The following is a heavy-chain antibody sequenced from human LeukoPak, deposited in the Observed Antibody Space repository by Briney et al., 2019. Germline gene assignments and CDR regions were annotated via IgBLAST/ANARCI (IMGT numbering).Heavy chain of an antibody. CDR3: AELGITMIGGV. D-gene: IGHD3-10*02. V-gene: IGHV3-23*01. CDR1: GFTFSSYG. Sequence: GGSLRLSCAGSGFTFSSYGMSWVRQAPGKGLEWVSAISGSGAKTYYADSVKGRFTISRDNAKNSLYLQMNSLRAEDTAVYYCAELGITMIGGVWGKGTTVTISS. CDR2: ISGSGAKT. J-gene: IGHJ6*04.